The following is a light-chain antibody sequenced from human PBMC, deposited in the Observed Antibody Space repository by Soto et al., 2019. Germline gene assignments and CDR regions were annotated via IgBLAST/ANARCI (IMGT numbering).Light chain of an antibody. V-gene: IGKV3-20*01. CDR1: QGIGSS. Sequence: ETVLTQPPGTLSLSPGERATLSCRASQGIGSSLAWYQQNPGQAPRLLMYDSFKRDTGIPDRFSGSGSGTDFTLTISSLESEDFALYFCQQYGRSPFSFGPGTKVDSK. CDR3: QQYGRSPFS. CDR2: DSF. J-gene: IGKJ3*01.